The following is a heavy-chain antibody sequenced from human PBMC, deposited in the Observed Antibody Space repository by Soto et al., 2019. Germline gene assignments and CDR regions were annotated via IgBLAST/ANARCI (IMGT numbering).Heavy chain of an antibody. Sequence: QVQLVESGGGVVQPGRSLSLSCAASGFTFSYYPMHWVRQAPGKGLEWVAVISYDGRVKYYVDSVKGRFTISRDDSRNTTYLQMNSLRVDATAVYYCARDFIGGAPAYFDYWGEGTLVTFSS. D-gene: IGHD3-16*01. CDR3: ARDFIGGAPAYFDY. CDR1: GFTFSYYP. V-gene: IGHV3-30*04. CDR2: ISYDGRVK. J-gene: IGHJ4*02.